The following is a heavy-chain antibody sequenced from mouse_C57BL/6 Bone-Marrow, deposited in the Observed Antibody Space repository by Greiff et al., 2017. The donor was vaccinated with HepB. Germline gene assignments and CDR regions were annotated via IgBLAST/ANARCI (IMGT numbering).Heavy chain of an antibody. V-gene: IGHV5-12*01. J-gene: IGHJ2*01. Sequence: EVKLVESGGGLVQPGGSLKLSCAASGFTFSDYYMYWVRQTPEKRLEWVAYISNGGGSTYYPDTVKGRFTISRDNAKNTLYLQMSLLKSKDTAMYYCARHNDYDVSLDYWGQGTTLTVSS. D-gene: IGHD2-4*01. CDR3: ARHNDYDVSLDY. CDR2: ISNGGGST. CDR1: GFTFSDYY.